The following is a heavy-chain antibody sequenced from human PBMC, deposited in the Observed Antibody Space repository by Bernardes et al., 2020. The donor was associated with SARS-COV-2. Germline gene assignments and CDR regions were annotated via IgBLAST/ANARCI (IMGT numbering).Heavy chain of an antibody. CDR2: INRDGSII. J-gene: IGHJ4*02. CDR1: GFTFSTYW. Sequence: GGSLRLSCAASGFTFSTYWMHWVRQAPGKGLVWVSRINRDGSIINYMDSVKGRFTISRDNAKNTVFLQMNSLRVEDTAVYYCAPDGGGGFGPTYPSGYWGQGTLVTVSS. V-gene: IGHV3-74*01. CDR3: APDGGGGFGPTYPSGY. D-gene: IGHD3-16*01.